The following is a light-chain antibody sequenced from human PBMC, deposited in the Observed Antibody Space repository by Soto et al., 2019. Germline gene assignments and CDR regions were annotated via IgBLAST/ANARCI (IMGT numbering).Light chain of an antibody. CDR1: QSVSSN. CDR2: GTY. CDR3: QQYNNWPPLT. Sequence: EIVMTQSPATLSVSPGERATLSCRASQSVSSNLAWYQQKPGQAPRPLIYGTYIRATGIPARFSGSGSGTEFTLTISSLQSEDFAVYYCQQYNNWPPLTFGGGTKVEIK. J-gene: IGKJ4*01. V-gene: IGKV3D-15*01.